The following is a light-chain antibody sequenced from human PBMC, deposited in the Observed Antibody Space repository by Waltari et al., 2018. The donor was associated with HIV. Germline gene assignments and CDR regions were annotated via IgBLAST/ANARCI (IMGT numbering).Light chain of an antibody. Sequence: EIVLTQSPGTLSLSPGERANLSCRASESVTTSHLAWYQQKPCQTPRLLIYRISSRAAGIPDRFSGSGSGADFTLTISRLEPEDFAVYYCQQYGLSPITFGQGTRLEIK. J-gene: IGKJ5*01. CDR1: ESVTTSH. CDR2: RIS. CDR3: QQYGLSPIT. V-gene: IGKV3-20*01.